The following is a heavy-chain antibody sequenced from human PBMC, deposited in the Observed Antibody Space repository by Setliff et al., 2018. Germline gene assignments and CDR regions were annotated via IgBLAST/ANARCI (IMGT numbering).Heavy chain of an antibody. CDR2: IYSIGSA. J-gene: IGHJ3*02. Sequence: PSETLSLTCTVSGGSITSGNNYWSWIRQPAGKGLEWIGRIYSIGSATYNPSLKGRVTISLDRSENEFSLNLTSVTTADTAVYFCAREPSPSDALDIWGQGTVVTVS. V-gene: IGHV4-61*02. CDR1: GGSITSGNNY. CDR3: AREPSPSDALDI.